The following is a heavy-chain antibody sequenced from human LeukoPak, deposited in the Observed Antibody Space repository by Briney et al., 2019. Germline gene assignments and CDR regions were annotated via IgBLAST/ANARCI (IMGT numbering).Heavy chain of an antibody. CDR1: GFTFSSHA. V-gene: IGHV3-23*01. CDR3: ARYCRSPSCQSGYSHYYGMDV. CDR2: IIGSGGMT. Sequence: PGGSLRLSCAASGFTFSSHAMTWVRQAPGKGLEWVSAIIGSGGMTYYADSVKGRFTISRDNSKNTLYLQMNSLRAEDTAVYYCARYCRSPSCQSGYSHYYGMDVWGQGTTVTVSS. D-gene: IGHD2-2*01. J-gene: IGHJ6*02.